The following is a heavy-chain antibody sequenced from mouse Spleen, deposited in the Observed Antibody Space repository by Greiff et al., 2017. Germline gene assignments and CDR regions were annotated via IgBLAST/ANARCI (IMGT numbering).Heavy chain of an antibody. J-gene: IGHJ4*01. CDR3: ARWGGYDPYAMDY. D-gene: IGHD2-2*01. CDR1: GFTFSSYA. V-gene: IGHV5-6-5*01. Sequence: EVKVVESGGGLVKPGGSLKLSCAASGFTFSSYAMSWVRQTPEKRLEWVASISSGGSTYYPDSVKGRFTISRDNARNILYLQMSSLRSEDTAMYYCARWGGYDPYAMDYWGQGTSVTVSS. CDR2: ISSGGST.